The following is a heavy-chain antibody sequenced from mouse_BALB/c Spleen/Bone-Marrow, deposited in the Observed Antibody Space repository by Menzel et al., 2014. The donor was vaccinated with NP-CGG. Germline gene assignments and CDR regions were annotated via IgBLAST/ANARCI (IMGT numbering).Heavy chain of an antibody. J-gene: IGHJ4*01. CDR2: ISSGGSYT. Sequence: EVKVVESGGGLVKPGGSLKLSCAASGFTFSSYTMSWVRQTPEKRLEWVATISSGGSYTYYPDSVKGRFTISRDNAKNTLYLQMSSLKSEDTAMYYCTRDLYDGYSYYAMDYWGKGTSVTVSS. D-gene: IGHD2-3*01. CDR1: GFTFSSYT. CDR3: TRDLYDGYSYYAMDY. V-gene: IGHV5-6-4*01.